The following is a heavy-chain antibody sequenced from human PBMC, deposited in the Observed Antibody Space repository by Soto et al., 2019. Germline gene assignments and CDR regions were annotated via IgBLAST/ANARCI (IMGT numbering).Heavy chain of an antibody. J-gene: IGHJ6*02. CDR3: ARDPNSNPLQGGMDV. Sequence: GGSLRLSCAASGFTFSDYYMSWIRQAPGKGLEWVSYISSSSSYTNYADSVKGRLTISRDNAKNSLYLQMNSLRAEDTAVYYCARDPNSNPLQGGMDVWGQGTTVTVSS. CDR2: ISSSSSYT. V-gene: IGHV3-11*06. D-gene: IGHD3-22*01. CDR1: GFTFSDYY.